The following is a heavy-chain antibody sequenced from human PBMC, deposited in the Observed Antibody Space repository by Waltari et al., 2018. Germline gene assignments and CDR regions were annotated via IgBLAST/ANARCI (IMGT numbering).Heavy chain of an antibody. Sequence: EVQLLESAGGLVQPGGALRLSCAASGFSFMGFAMGWVRQAPGEGLEWVASISGSGATPFYAESVKGRFTIVRDNSKDTVYLQMNSLRVDDSAVYYCAKGSRGYTNYFFDYWGQGALVTVSS. CDR1: GFSFMGFA. CDR2: ISGSGATP. V-gene: IGHV3-23*01. D-gene: IGHD3-16*02. J-gene: IGHJ4*02. CDR3: AKGSRGYTNYFFDY.